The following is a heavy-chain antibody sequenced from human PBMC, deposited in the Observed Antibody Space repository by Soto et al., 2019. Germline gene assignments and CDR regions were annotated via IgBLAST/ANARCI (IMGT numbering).Heavy chain of an antibody. CDR2: LSSSGNGGNT. CDR1: GFTLSSYA. J-gene: IGHJ6*04. D-gene: IGHD2-2*02. V-gene: IGHV3-23*01. CDR3: EKQEYYTDV. Sequence: EVQMLESGGGLVQPGGSLRLSCAASGFTLSSYAMNWVRQAPGKGLEWFSALSSSGNGGNTYDADSVKGRFTISRDNSKNTVYLQMNILRTEDTAVYYCEKQEYYTDVWGKGTTVTVSA.